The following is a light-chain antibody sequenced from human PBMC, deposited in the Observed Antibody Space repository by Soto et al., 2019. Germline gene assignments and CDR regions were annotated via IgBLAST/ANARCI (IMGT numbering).Light chain of an antibody. V-gene: IGLV4-69*01. CDR1: SGHSSYA. J-gene: IGLJ2*01. CDR2: LNSDGSH. Sequence: QLVLTQSPSASASLGASVKLTCTLSSGHSSYAIAWHQQQPEKGPRYLMKLNSDGSHSKGDGIPDRFSGSSSGAERYLTISSLQSEDEADYYCQTWGTGIWVVFGGGTKLTGL. CDR3: QTWGTGIWVV.